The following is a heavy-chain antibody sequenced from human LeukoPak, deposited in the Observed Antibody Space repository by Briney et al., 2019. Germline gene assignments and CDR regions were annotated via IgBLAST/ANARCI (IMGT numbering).Heavy chain of an antibody. CDR1: GYTFTSYD. J-gene: IGHJ4*02. CDR3: ARGRRQYYDSSGYYFDY. D-gene: IGHD3-22*01. CDR2: MNPNSGNT. Sequence: ASVKVSCKASGYTFTSYDINWVRQATGQGLEWMGWMNPNSGNTGYAQKFQGRVTMTRNTSISTAYMELSSLRSEDTAAYYCARGRRQYYDSSGYYFDYWGQGTLVTVSS. V-gene: IGHV1-8*01.